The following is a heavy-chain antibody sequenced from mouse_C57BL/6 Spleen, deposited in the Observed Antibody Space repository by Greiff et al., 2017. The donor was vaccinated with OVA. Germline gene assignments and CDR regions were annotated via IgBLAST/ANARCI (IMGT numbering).Heavy chain of an antibody. D-gene: IGHD2-1*01. CDR1: GFTFSDYG. J-gene: IGHJ3*01. CDR3: APIYYGNPFAY. Sequence: EVNVVESGGGLVKPGGSLKLSCAASGFTFSDYGMHWVRQAPEKGLEWVAYISSGSSTIYYADTVKGRFTISRDNAKNTLFLQMTSLRSEDTAMYYCAPIYYGNPFAYWGQGTLVTVSA. V-gene: IGHV5-17*01. CDR2: ISSGSSTI.